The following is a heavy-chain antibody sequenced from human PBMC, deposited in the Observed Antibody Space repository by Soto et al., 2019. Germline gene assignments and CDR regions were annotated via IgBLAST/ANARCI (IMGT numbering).Heavy chain of an antibody. Sequence: QVQLQQWGAGLLKPSETLSLTCAVYGGSFNSYYWSWIRQPPGKGLEWIGEIDHTGSTSYNPSLKSRVTMSVDTSKTQFSLNRSSVPAADTAVYYCARSGRQQLVRRNWFDAGAREPWSPSPQ. D-gene: IGHD6-13*01. J-gene: IGHJ5*02. CDR3: ARSGRQQLVRRNWFDA. CDR1: GGSFNSYY. CDR2: IDHTGST. V-gene: IGHV4-34*01.